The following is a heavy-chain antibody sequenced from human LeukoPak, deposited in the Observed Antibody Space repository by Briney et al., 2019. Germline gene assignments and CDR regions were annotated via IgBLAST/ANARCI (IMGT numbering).Heavy chain of an antibody. CDR1: GGTFSSYA. CDR2: IIPIFGTA. J-gene: IGHJ4*02. CDR3: ASSYSSGWYYNY. V-gene: IGHV1-69*13. Sequence: SVKVSCKASGGTFSSYAISWVRQAPGQGLEWMGGIIPIFGTANYAQKFQGRVTITADESTSTAYKELSSLRSEDTAVYYCASSYSSGWYYNYWGQGTLVTVSS. D-gene: IGHD6-19*01.